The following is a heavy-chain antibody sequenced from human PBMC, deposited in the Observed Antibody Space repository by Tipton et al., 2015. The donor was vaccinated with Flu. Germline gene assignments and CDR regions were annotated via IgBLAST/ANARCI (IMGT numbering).Heavy chain of an antibody. CDR3: ARGSGSGTYVIFDY. V-gene: IGHV4-59*12. J-gene: IGHJ4*02. Sequence: TLSLTCTVSGGSISTYYWSWIRQPPGKGLEWIGYIYYSGSTNYNPSLKSRVTMSVDTSKSQFSLKLRSVTAADTAVYYCARGSGSGTYVIFDYWGQGTLVTVSS. D-gene: IGHD3-10*01. CDR2: IYYSGST. CDR1: GGSISTYY.